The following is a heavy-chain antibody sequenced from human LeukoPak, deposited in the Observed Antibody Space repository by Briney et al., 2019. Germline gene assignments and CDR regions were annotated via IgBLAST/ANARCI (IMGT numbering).Heavy chain of an antibody. Sequence: SETLSLTCTVSGGSISRYYWSWIRQPPGKGLEWIGRFYTSGSINYNPSLKSRVTISVDTSKDQFSLKLRSVTAADTAVYYCTRDDTVFGVDSWGQGTLVTVSS. J-gene: IGHJ4*02. CDR1: GGSISRYY. V-gene: IGHV4-4*07. CDR2: FYTSGSI. D-gene: IGHD3-3*01. CDR3: TRDDTVFGVDS.